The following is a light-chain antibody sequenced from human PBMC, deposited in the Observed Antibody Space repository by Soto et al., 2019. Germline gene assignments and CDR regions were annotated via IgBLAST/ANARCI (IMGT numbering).Light chain of an antibody. V-gene: IGLV2-14*01. J-gene: IGLJ1*01. Sequence: QSVLTQPASVSGSPGQSITISCTGTSSDVGDYNYVSWYQQHPGKAPKLMIYEVSNRPSGVSNRFSGSKSGNTASLTISGLQAEDEADYSCSSYTSSSTGVFGTGTKVTVL. CDR2: EVS. CDR1: SSDVGDYNY. CDR3: SSYTSSSTGV.